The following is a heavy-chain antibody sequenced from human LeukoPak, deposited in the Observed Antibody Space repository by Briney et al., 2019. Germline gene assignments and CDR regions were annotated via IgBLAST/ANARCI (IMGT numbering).Heavy chain of an antibody. V-gene: IGHV1-8*02. D-gene: IGHD6-13*01. CDR1: GGTFSSYA. Sequence: ASVKVSCKASGGTFSSYAISWVRQATGQGLEWMGWMNPNSGNTGYAQKFQGRVTMTRNTSISTAYMELSSLRSEDTAVYYCARASIAAAGSDYWGQGTLVTVSS. CDR2: MNPNSGNT. J-gene: IGHJ4*02. CDR3: ARASIAAAGSDY.